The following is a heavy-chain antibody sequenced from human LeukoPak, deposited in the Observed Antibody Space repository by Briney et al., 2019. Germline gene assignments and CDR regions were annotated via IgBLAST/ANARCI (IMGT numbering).Heavy chain of an antibody. V-gene: IGHV1-69*13. CDR1: GGSFNNHA. Sequence: SVKVSCKASGGSFNNHAINWVRQAPGQGLEWMGGTIPIFDTADYAEKFQGRVTITADDSTSTAYMELSGLRSEDTAIYYCARSPMVPPGYYYYYYMDVWGKGTTVTVS. J-gene: IGHJ6*03. CDR3: ARSPMVPPGYYYYYYMDV. CDR2: TIPIFDTA. D-gene: IGHD3-10*01.